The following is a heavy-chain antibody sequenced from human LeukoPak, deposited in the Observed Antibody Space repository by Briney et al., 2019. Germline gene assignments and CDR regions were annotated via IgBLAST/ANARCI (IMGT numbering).Heavy chain of an antibody. CDR2: ISCSGGST. CDR1: GFTFSSYA. D-gene: IGHD3-22*01. J-gene: IGHJ3*02. Sequence: GGSLRLSCAASGFTFSSYAMSWVRQAPGKGLEWVSAISCSGGSTYYADSVKGRFTISRDNSKNTLYLQMNSLRAEDTAVYYCEKDSSCYDSSGYSYVGLEGAFDSWGQGTMVTVSS. V-gene: IGHV3-23*01. CDR3: EKDSSCYDSSGYSYVGLEGAFDS.